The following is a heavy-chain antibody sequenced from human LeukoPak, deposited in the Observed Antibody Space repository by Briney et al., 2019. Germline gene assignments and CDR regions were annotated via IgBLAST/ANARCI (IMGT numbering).Heavy chain of an antibody. D-gene: IGHD4-17*01. Sequence: ASVKVSCKASGYPFTNYGIIWVRQAPGQGLEWMGWISAYNGNTNYAQKLQGRVTMTTDTSTSTAYMELRSLRSDDTAVYYCARDGHDYGGYTPDYWGQGTLVTVSS. CDR1: GYPFTNYG. CDR3: ARDGHDYGGYTPDY. J-gene: IGHJ4*02. V-gene: IGHV1-18*01. CDR2: ISAYNGNT.